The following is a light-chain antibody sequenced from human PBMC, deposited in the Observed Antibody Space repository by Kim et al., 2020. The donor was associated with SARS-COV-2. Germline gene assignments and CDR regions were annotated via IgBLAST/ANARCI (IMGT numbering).Light chain of an antibody. V-gene: IGLV1-40*01. CDR1: SSNIGAGYD. CDR3: QSYDSSLSAVV. Sequence: QRVTISCTGSSSNIGAGYDVHGYQQLPGTAPKLLIYGNSNRPSGVPDRFSGSKSGTSASLAITGLQAEDEADYYCQSYDSSLSAVVFGGGTQLTVL. CDR2: GNS. J-gene: IGLJ2*01.